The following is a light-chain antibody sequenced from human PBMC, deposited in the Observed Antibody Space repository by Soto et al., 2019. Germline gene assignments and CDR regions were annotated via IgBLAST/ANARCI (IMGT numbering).Light chain of an antibody. J-gene: IGLJ1*01. CDR3: VAWDDSLNGCV. Sequence: QSVLTQPPSASGTPGQRVTISCSGSSSNIGTYSVSWYQQFPGTAPRLLIYSDNQRPSGVPDRFSASKSGASASLAISGLQSEDEADFYCVAWDDSLNGCVFGTGTKATV. CDR2: SDN. V-gene: IGLV1-44*01. CDR1: SSNIGTYS.